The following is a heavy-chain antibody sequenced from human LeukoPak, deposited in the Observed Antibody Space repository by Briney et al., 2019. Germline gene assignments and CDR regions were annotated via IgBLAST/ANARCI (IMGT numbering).Heavy chain of an antibody. Sequence: GGSLRLSCAASGFTVSSNYMSWVRQAPGKGLEWVSVVYSGGSTYYADSVKGRSTISRDNSKNTLYLQMNSLRAEDTAVYYCAKAGGSSWYYFDYWGQGTLVTVSS. V-gene: IGHV3-53*01. CDR3: AKAGGSSWYYFDY. CDR2: VYSGGST. D-gene: IGHD6-13*01. J-gene: IGHJ4*02. CDR1: GFTVSSNY.